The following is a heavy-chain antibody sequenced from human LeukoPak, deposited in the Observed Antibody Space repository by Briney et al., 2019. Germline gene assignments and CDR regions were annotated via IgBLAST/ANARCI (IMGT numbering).Heavy chain of an antibody. D-gene: IGHD3-16*02. Sequence: PSETLSLTCAVYGGSFSGYYWSWIRQPPGKGLEWIGEINHSGSTNYNPSLKSRVTISVDTSKNQFSLKLSSVTAADTAVYYCARLRDYVWGSHRRNNWFDPWGQGTLVTVSS. V-gene: IGHV4-34*01. CDR2: INHSGST. CDR3: ARLRDYVWGSHRRNNWFDP. CDR1: GGSFSGYY. J-gene: IGHJ5*02.